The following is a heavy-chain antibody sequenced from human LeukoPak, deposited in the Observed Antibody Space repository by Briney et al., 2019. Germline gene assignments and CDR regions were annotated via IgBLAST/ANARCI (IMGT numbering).Heavy chain of an antibody. CDR3: ARGSKTEYSSSSLGD. CDR1: GYTFTGYY. J-gene: IGHJ4*02. V-gene: IGHV1-2*02. Sequence: VASVKVSCKASGYTFTGYYMHWVRQAPGQGLEWMGWINPNSGGTNYAQKFQGRATMTRDTSISTAYMELSRLRSDDTAVYYCARGSKTEYSSSSLGDWGQGTLVTVSS. CDR2: INPNSGGT. D-gene: IGHD6-6*01.